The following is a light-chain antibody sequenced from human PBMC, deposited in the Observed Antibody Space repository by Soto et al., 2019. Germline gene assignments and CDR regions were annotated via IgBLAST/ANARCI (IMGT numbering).Light chain of an antibody. V-gene: IGKV3-11*01. CDR2: DAS. J-gene: IGKJ4*01. CDR1: QSVSSY. Sequence: ELVLTQSQTTMSLSPGERATLSCRASQSVSSYFAWYQQKPGQAPRLLIYDASTRAAGIPARFSGSGSGTDFTLTISSLEHEDFAVYYCQQRSDWPLTFGGGNKVEIK. CDR3: QQRSDWPLT.